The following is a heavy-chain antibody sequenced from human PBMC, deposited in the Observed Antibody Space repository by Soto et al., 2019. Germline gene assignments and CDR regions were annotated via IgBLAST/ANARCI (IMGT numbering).Heavy chain of an antibody. D-gene: IGHD2-21*02. Sequence: QITLKESGPTLVKPTQTLTLTCTISGFSLNTGGVGVGWIRQPPGKALEWLALIYWDDDKRYSPSLKSRLTITKDTSKNQVVLTMTNMDPLDTPTYYCAYSRCGGDCLQSYSSHYYYGLDVWGQGTTVTVSS. CDR3: AYSRCGGDCLQSYSSHYYYGLDV. CDR2: IYWDDDK. V-gene: IGHV2-5*02. CDR1: GFSLNTGGVG. J-gene: IGHJ6*02.